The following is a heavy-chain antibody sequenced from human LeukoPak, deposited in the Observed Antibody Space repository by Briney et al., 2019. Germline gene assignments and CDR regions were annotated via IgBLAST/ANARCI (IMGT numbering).Heavy chain of an antibody. D-gene: IGHD3-22*01. J-gene: IGHJ4*02. CDR3: ARGLTYYYDSSGYWDY. Sequence: TPGGSLRLSCAASVFTFSDYYMSWIRQAPRKGLEWVSYINSSGSTIYYADSVKGRFTISRDNSKITLYLQMNSLRAEDTAVYYCARGLTYYYDSSGYWDYWGQGTLVTVSS. CDR1: VFTFSDYY. V-gene: IGHV3-11*04. CDR2: INSSGSTI.